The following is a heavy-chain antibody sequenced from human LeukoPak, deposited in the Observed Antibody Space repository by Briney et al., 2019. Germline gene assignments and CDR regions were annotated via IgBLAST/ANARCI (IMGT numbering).Heavy chain of an antibody. CDR2: IIPIFGTA. J-gene: IGHJ4*02. D-gene: IGHD3-22*01. Sequence: SVKVSCKASGGTFSSYAISWVRQAPGQGLEWMGGIIPIFGTANYAQKFQGRVTITADESTSTAYMELSSLRSEDTAVYYCASSPYYYDSSGYYHFDCWGQGTLVTVSS. CDR1: GGTFSSYA. CDR3: ASSPYYYDSSGYYHFDC. V-gene: IGHV1-69*13.